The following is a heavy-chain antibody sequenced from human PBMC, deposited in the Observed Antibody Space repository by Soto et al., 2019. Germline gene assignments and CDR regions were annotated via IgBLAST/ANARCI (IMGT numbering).Heavy chain of an antibody. CDR2: IIPIFGTA. Sequence: ASVKVSCKASGGTFSSYAISWVRQAPGQGLEWMGGIIPIFGTANYAQKFHGRVTITADESTSTAYMELSSLRSEDTAVYYCAKAPGVRFLAFGFGPWGQGTLGTVAS. V-gene: IGHV1-69*13. CDR1: GGTFSSYA. J-gene: IGHJ5*02. D-gene: IGHD3-3*01. CDR3: AKAPGVRFLAFGFGP.